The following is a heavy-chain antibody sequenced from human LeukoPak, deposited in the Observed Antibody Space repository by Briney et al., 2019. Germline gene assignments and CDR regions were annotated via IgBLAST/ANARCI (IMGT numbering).Heavy chain of an antibody. D-gene: IGHD1-26*01. CDR3: ARGFYSGSRTPFDY. CDR2: ISAYNGNT. J-gene: IGHJ4*02. Sequence: ASVKVSCKASGYTFTSYGISWVRQAPGQVLEWMGWISAYNGNTNYAQKLQGRVTMTTDTSTSTAYMELRSLRSDGTAVYYCARGFYSGSRTPFDYWGQGTLVTVSS. CDR1: GYTFTSYG. V-gene: IGHV1-18*01.